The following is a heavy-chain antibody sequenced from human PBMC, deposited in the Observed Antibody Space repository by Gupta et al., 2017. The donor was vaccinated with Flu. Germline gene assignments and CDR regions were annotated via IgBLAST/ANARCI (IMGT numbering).Heavy chain of an antibody. CDR3: AKGELLYAAY. D-gene: IGHD2-2*02. J-gene: IGHJ4*02. CDR2: ISYDGSNK. CDR1: GFTFSSYG. V-gene: IGHV3-30*18. Sequence: GFTFSSYGMHWVRQAPGKGLEWVAVISYDGSNKYYADSVKGRFTISRDNSKNTLYLQMNSLRAEDTAVYYCAKGELLYAAYWGQGTLVTVSS.